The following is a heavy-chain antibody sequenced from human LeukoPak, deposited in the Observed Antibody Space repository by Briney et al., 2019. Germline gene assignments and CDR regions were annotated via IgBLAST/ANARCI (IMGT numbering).Heavy chain of an antibody. CDR1: GGSFSGYY. CDR2: INHSGST. J-gene: IGHJ5*02. Sequence: SETLSLTCAVYGGSFSGYYWSWIRQPPGKGLEWIGEINHSGSTNYNPSLKSRVTISVDTSKNQFSLKLSSVTAADTAGYYCARTNALHSSGSVWFDRGGQGTLVTVSS. V-gene: IGHV4-34*01. D-gene: IGHD3-22*01. CDR3: ARTNALHSSGSVWFDR.